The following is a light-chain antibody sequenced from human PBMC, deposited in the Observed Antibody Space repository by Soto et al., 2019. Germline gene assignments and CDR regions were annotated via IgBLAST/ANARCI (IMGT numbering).Light chain of an antibody. CDR1: QSVGSN. V-gene: IGKV3-15*01. CDR3: QQSNNWPKT. J-gene: IGKJ1*01. CDR2: DAS. Sequence: EIVMTQSPDTLSVSPGETATLSCRASQSVGSNLAWYQQKPGQAPRLLISDASTRAAGLPARFSGSGSGTEFTLTISSLQSKDFAVYYCQQSNNWPKTFGQGTKVEIK.